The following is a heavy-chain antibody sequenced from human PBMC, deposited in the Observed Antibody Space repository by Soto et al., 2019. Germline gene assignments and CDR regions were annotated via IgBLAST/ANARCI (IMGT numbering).Heavy chain of an antibody. CDR1: GFTFTRYS. CDR2: ISSTTNYI. Sequence: GGSLRLSCAASGFTFTRYSMNWVRQAPGKGLEWVSSISSTTNYIYYGDSMKGRFTISRDNAKNSLYLEMNSLRAEDTAVYYCARESEDLTSNFDYWGQGTLVTVPQ. CDR3: ARESEDLTSNFDY. J-gene: IGHJ4*02. V-gene: IGHV3-21*06.